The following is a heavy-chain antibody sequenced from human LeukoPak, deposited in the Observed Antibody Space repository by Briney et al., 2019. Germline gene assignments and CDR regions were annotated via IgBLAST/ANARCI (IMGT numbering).Heavy chain of an antibody. J-gene: IGHJ4*02. Sequence: PSETLSLTCTVSGGSISSYYWSWIRQPPGKGLEWIGYIYYSGSTNYNPSLKGRVTISVDTSKNQFSLKLSSVTAADTAVYYGAREGRDGWDYWGQETLVTVSS. CDR1: GGSISSYY. D-gene: IGHD5-24*01. V-gene: IGHV4-59*01. CDR2: IYYSGST. CDR3: AREGRDGWDY.